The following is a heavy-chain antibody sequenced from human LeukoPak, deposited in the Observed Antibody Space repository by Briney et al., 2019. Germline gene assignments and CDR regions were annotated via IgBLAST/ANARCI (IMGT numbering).Heavy chain of an antibody. J-gene: IGHJ4*02. D-gene: IGHD7-27*01. V-gene: IGHV3-7*01. Sequence: PGGSLRLSCAASGFTFKNYWMSWVRQAPGKGLEWVANIKEDGSEKYHVDSVKGRFTISRDNAKNLLYLQMNSLRAEDTALYYCARDDNWGSDYWGQGTLVTASS. CDR1: GFTFKNYW. CDR3: ARDDNWGSDY. CDR2: IKEDGSEK.